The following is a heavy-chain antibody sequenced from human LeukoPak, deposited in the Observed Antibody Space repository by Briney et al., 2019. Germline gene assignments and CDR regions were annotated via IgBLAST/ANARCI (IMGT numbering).Heavy chain of an antibody. D-gene: IGHD6-13*01. V-gene: IGHV4-59*01. J-gene: IGHJ5*02. Sequence: TPSETLSLTCTASGFSISSYYWSWIRQPPGKGLEWIGYIYYSGSTNYNPSLKSRVTISVDTSKNQFSLKLSAVTAADAAVYYFARQQQGWFDPWGQGTLVTVS. CDR2: IYYSGST. CDR3: ARQQQGWFDP. CDR1: GFSISSYY.